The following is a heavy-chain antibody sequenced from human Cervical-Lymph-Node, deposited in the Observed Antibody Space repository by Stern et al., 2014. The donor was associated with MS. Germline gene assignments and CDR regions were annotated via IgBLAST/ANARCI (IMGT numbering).Heavy chain of an antibody. J-gene: IGHJ4*02. D-gene: IGHD1-1*01. CDR1: GFTVSRDY. CDR2: ITNVGST. V-gene: IGHV3-53*01. Sequence: EDQLVESGGGVIQPGGSLRLSCTASGFTVSRDYMTWVRQAPGQGLEWVSLITNVGSTFYPDSVKGRFTISRDDSKNTVYLHMTSLRAEDTAMYYCARDTSSPERSDWWGQGTLVTVSS. CDR3: ARDTSSPERSDW.